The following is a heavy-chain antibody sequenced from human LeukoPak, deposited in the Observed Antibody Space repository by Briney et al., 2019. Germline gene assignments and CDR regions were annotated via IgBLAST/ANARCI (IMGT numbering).Heavy chain of an antibody. V-gene: IGHV3-30-3*01. J-gene: IGHJ4*02. Sequence: GGSLRLSCAASGFTFSSYAMHWVRPAPGKGLEWVAVISYDGSNKYYADSVKGRFTISRDNSKNTLYLQMNSLRAEDTAVYYCARANSLVVVVAATVDYWGQGTLVTVSS. CDR2: ISYDGSNK. CDR1: GFTFSSYA. D-gene: IGHD2-15*01. CDR3: ARANSLVVVVAATVDY.